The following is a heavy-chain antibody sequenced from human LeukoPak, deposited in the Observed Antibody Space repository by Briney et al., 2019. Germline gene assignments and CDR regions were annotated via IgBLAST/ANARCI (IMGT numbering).Heavy chain of an antibody. Sequence: GGSLRLFCAASGFTFSSYAMSWVRQAPGKGLEWVSAISGSGGSTYYADSVKGRFTISRDNSKNTLYLQMNSLRAEDTAVYYCAKSNPTYYDILTGLFDYWGQGTLVTVSS. D-gene: IGHD3-9*01. CDR2: ISGSGGST. CDR1: GFTFSSYA. CDR3: AKSNPTYYDILTGLFDY. J-gene: IGHJ4*02. V-gene: IGHV3-23*01.